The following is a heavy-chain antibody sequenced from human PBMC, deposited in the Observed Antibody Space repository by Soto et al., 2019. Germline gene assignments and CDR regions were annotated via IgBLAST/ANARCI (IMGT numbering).Heavy chain of an antibody. CDR2: ISGSGDDT. V-gene: IGHV3-23*01. D-gene: IGHD3-22*01. J-gene: IGHJ4*02. CDR3: TSHYYDSKSDY. CDR1: RITFSNFA. Sequence: VGSLRLSCAASRITFSNFAMNWVRQAPGKGLEWVSGISGSGDDTHYADSVKGRFTISRDNSQNTAYLQMNSLKTEDTAVYYCTSHYYDSKSDYWGQGTLVTVSS.